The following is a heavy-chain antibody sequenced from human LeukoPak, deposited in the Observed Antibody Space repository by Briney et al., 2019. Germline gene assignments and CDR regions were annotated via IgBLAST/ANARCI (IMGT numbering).Heavy chain of an antibody. V-gene: IGHV3-21*06. CDR3: AKDTCSSTSCFAFDI. J-gene: IGHJ3*02. CDR1: GFTFSSYS. CDR2: ISSSSSYI. Sequence: GGSLRLSCAASGFTFSSYSMNWVRQAPGKGLEWVSSISSSSSYIYYADSVKGRFTISRDNTLYLQTNSLRAEDTAVYYCAKDTCSSTSCFAFDIWGQGTMVTVSS. D-gene: IGHD2-2*01.